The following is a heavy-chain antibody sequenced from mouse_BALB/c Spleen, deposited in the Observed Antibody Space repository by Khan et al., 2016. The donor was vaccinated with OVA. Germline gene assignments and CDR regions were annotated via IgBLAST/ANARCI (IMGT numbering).Heavy chain of an antibody. CDR1: GFSLNNYG. CDR3: ARRSELQAWFAY. D-gene: IGHD6-1*01. CDR2: IWSGGST. V-gene: IGHV2-4-1*01. Sequence: QGQLQQSGPGLVQPSQSLSITCKVSGFSLNNYGVHWVRQSPGKGLEWLGEIWSGGSTDYNAAFISRLSISKDNPNSTVFFTITSLQADDTGIYYYARRSELQAWFAYWGQGTLVTVSA. J-gene: IGHJ3*01.